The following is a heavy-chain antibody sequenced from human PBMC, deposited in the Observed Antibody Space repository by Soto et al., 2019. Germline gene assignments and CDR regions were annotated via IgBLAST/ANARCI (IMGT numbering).Heavy chain of an antibody. Sequence: GGSLRLSCAASGFTFSSYAMSWVRQAPGKGLEWVSAISGSSGKTYYADSVKGRFTISRDNSKNTLYLQMSSLRAEDTAVYYCAKVITDRLSYYYGMDVWGQGTTVTVSS. CDR1: GFTFSSYA. J-gene: IGHJ6*02. D-gene: IGHD6-6*01. CDR3: AKVITDRLSYYYGMDV. V-gene: IGHV3-23*01. CDR2: ISGSSGKT.